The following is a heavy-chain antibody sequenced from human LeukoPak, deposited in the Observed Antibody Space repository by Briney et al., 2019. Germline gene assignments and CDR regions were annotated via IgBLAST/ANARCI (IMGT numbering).Heavy chain of an antibody. CDR3: AKASNLYGSGSYGGWFDP. D-gene: IGHD3-10*01. CDR1: GFTFSSYA. J-gene: IGHJ5*02. V-gene: IGHV3-23*01. Sequence: GGSLRLSCAASGFTFSSYAMSWVRQAPGKGLEWVSAISGSGGGTYYADSVKGRFTISRDNSKNTLYLQMNSLRAEDTAVYYCAKASNLYGSGSYGGWFDPWGQGTLVTVSS. CDR2: ISGSGGGT.